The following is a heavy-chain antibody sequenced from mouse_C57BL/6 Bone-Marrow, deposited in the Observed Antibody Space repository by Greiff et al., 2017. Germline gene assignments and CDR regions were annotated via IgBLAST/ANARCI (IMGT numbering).Heavy chain of an antibody. D-gene: IGHD2-3*01. V-gene: IGHV1-26*01. J-gene: IGHJ2*01. CDR3: ASFPLVYDHY. CDR1: GYTFTDYY. CDR2: INPNNGGT. Sequence: VQLQQSGPELVKPGASVKISCKASGYTFTDYYMNWVKQSPGKSLEWIGEINPNNGGTSYNQKFKGKATLTVDKSSSTAYMELRSLTSEDSAVYYCASFPLVYDHYWGQGTTLTVSA.